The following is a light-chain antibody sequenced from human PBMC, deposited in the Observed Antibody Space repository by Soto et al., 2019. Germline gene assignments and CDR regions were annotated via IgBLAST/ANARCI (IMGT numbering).Light chain of an antibody. V-gene: IGKV3-20*01. CDR3: QTFDGSIT. Sequence: IVLTQSPGTLSLSPGERATLSCRASQSVSNSYLAWYQQKPGQAPRLLIYRISSRAPGIPDRFSGSGSGTDFSLTISRLEPEDFAVYYCQTFDGSITFGGGTKVDI. CDR1: QSVSNSY. J-gene: IGKJ4*01. CDR2: RIS.